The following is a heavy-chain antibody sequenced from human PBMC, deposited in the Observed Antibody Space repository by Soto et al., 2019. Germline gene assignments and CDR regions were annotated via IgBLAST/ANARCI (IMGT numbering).Heavy chain of an antibody. CDR1: GDSISSYY. CDR2: LYYGRSA. V-gene: IGHV4-59*01. Sequence: QVQLQESGPGLVKPSETLSLTCAVSGDSISSYYCMWIRQPPGKGLEAIGYLYYGRSANYNPSLTSRVTLSVDTSTNQCSLTLSSMTAADTAVYYCALRSMAVVPEYWGQGTLVTVSS. D-gene: IGHD3-22*01. CDR3: ALRSMAVVPEY. J-gene: IGHJ4*02.